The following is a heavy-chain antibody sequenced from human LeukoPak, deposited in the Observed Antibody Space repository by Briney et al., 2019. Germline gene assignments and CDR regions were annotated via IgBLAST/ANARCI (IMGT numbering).Heavy chain of an antibody. Sequence: GGSLRLSCAASGFTFSSYWMHWVRQAPGKGLVWVSRINSDGSGTIYADSVQGRFTISRDNAKNTLYLQMNSLRAEDTAVYYCACDRDYYDSSGYYTYWGQGTLVTVSS. D-gene: IGHD3-22*01. CDR2: INSDGSGT. V-gene: IGHV3-74*01. CDR3: ACDRDYYDSSGYYTY. CDR1: GFTFSSYW. J-gene: IGHJ4*02.